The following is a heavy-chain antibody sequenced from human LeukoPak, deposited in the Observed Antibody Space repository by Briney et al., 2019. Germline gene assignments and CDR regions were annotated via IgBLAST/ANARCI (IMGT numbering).Heavy chain of an antibody. J-gene: IGHJ6*02. V-gene: IGHV4-34*01. CDR2: YNHSGST. CDR3: ARVPLVGGYYYYYRMDV. CDR1: GGSFSGYY. D-gene: IGHD3-10*01. Sequence: PSETLSLTCAVYGGSFSGYYWSWIRQPPGKGLEWIGEYNHSGSTNYNPSLKSRVTISVDTSKNQFSLKLSSVTAADTAVYYCARVPLVGGYYYYYRMDVWGQGTTVTVSS.